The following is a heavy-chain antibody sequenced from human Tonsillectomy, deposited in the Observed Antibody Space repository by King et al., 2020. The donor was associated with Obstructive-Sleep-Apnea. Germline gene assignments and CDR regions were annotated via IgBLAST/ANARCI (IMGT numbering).Heavy chain of an antibody. Sequence: LVESGGGVVQPGGSLRRSCAASGFTFSTYVMLWVRQIPGKGLERVACIRYDGAEKYYVDSVKGRFSVSKDNSRNTLYLQMNSLRAEDTAIYYCAKGYYDSSGYSGDFDYWGQGTLVTVSS. CDR2: IRYDGAEK. D-gene: IGHD3-22*01. J-gene: IGHJ4*02. CDR3: AKGYYDSSGYSGDFDY. V-gene: IGHV3-30*02. CDR1: GFTFSTYV.